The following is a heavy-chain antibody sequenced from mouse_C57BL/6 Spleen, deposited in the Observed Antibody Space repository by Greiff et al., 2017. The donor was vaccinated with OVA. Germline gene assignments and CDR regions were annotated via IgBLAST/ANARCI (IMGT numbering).Heavy chain of an antibody. CDR2: ISGGGGNT. CDR3: ARQVRAMDY. Sequence: EVKLVESGGGLVKPGGSLKLSCAASGFTFSSYTMSWVRQTPEKRLEWVATISGGGGNTYYPDSVKGRFTISRDNAKNTLYLQMSSLRSEDTAWYYCARQVRAMDYWGQGTSVTVSS. D-gene: IGHD2-14*01. CDR1: GFTFSSYT. V-gene: IGHV5-9*01. J-gene: IGHJ4*01.